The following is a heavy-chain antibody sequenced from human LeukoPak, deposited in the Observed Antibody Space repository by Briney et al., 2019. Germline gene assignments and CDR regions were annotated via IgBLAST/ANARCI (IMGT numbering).Heavy chain of an antibody. CDR2: INHSGST. D-gene: IGHD3-10*01. CDR1: GGSISSGSYY. V-gene: IGHV4-61*09. Sequence: PSQTLSLTCTVSGGSISSGSYYWSWIRQPAGKGLEWIGEINHSGSTNYNPSLKSRVTISVDTSKNQFSLKLSSVTAADTAVYYCARHYYPMVRGVINLNWFDPWGRGTLVTVSS. J-gene: IGHJ5*02. CDR3: ARHYYPMVRGVINLNWFDP.